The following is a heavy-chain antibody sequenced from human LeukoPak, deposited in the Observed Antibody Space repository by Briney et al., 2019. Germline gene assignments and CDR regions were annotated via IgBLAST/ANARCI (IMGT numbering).Heavy chain of an antibody. V-gene: IGHV1-2*02. Sequence: ASVKVSCKASGYTFTGYYMHWVRQAPGQGLEWMGWINPNSGGTNYAQKFQGRVTMTRDTSISTAYMELSRLRSDDTAVYYCARLQVATTSFHDYWGQGTLVTVPS. CDR1: GYTFTGYY. CDR2: INPNSGGT. D-gene: IGHD5-12*01. J-gene: IGHJ4*02. CDR3: ARLQVATTSFHDY.